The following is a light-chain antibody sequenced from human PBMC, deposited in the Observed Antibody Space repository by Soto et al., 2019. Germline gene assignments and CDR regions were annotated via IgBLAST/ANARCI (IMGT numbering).Light chain of an antibody. CDR1: SSDVGGYNH. CDR3: CSYAGNFAYV. Sequence: QSVLTQPRSVSDSPGQSVAISCIGTSSDVGGYNHVSWYQQYPGKAPKLLIYDVNKRPSGVPDRFSGSKSGNTASLTISGLQAEDEADYYCCSYAGNFAYVFGTGTKVHRP. J-gene: IGLJ1*01. V-gene: IGLV2-11*01. CDR2: DVN.